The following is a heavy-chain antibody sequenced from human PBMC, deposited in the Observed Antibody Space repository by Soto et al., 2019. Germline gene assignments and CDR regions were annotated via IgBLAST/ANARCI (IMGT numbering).Heavy chain of an antibody. CDR2: MSYSGST. D-gene: IGHD5-12*01. V-gene: IGHV4-39*01. CDR3: ARHRVPSVYDPIPGCFDS. CDR1: GGSLSSSSSY. Sequence: LSLTCTVSGGSLSSSSSYWGWIRQPPGKGLEWIGSMSYSGSTYHNPSLKSRVTLSVDTSQSRFSLKLTSATAADTAVYYCARHRVPSVYDPIPGCFDSWGQGILVTVS. J-gene: IGHJ4*02.